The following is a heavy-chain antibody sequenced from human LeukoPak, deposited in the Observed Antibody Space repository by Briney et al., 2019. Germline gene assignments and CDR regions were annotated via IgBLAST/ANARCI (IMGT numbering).Heavy chain of an antibody. CDR3: ARDHILTGYDY. V-gene: IGHV3-53*01. D-gene: IGHD3-9*01. CDR2: IYSGGSI. J-gene: IGHJ4*02. CDR1: GLIVSSNY. Sequence: PGGSLRLSCAASGLIVSSNYMTWVRQAPGKGLEWVSVIYSGGSIYYADSVKGRFTISRDNSRNTLYLQMNSLRAEDMAVYYCARDHILTGYDYWGQGTLVTVSS.